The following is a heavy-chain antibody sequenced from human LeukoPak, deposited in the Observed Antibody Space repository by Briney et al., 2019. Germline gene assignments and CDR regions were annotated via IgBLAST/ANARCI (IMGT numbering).Heavy chain of an antibody. Sequence: PGGSLRLSCAASGFTFSSYSMNCVRQAPGKGLEWVSSISSGSSYKYYADSVRGRFTISRDNAKNSLYLQMNSLRAEDTAVYYCARGRPSIAAAVDWFDPWGQGTLVSVSS. CDR3: ARGRPSIAAAVDWFDP. J-gene: IGHJ5*02. CDR1: GFTFSSYS. CDR2: ISSGSSYK. V-gene: IGHV3-21*01. D-gene: IGHD6-13*01.